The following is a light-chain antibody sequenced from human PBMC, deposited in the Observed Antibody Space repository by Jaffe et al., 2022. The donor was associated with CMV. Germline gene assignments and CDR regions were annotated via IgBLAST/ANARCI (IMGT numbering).Light chain of an antibody. V-gene: IGLV1-40*01. Sequence: QSVLTQPPSVSGAPGQRVTISCKGSSSNIGAGYDVHWYQQLPGAAPKVLIYANTNRRSGVPDRFSGSKSGTSASLAITGLQAEDEAVYYCQSYDPFQRVFGGGTTLTVL. CDR3: QSYDPFQRV. CDR2: ANT. CDR1: SSNIGAGYD. J-gene: IGLJ3*02.